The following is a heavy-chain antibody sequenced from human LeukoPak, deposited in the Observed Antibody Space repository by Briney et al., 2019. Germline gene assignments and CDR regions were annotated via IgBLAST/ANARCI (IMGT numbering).Heavy chain of an antibody. D-gene: IGHD3-10*02. CDR2: VNPSDAST. Sequence: ASVKVSCKASGYSFNTYYMHWVRQAPGQGLEWMGVVNPSDASTTYAQNFQGRVTMTRDPSTSTVYMQLNSPRSEDTAVYFCASGRAECSGSYFYFDYWGQGTLVIVSS. CDR1: GYSFNTYY. CDR3: ASGRAECSGSYFYFDY. J-gene: IGHJ4*02. V-gene: IGHV1-46*02.